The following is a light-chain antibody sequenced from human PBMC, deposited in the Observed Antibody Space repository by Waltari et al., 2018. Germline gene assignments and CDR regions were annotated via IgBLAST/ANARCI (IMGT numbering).Light chain of an antibody. J-gene: IGKJ2*01. CDR1: QSISSY. V-gene: IGKV1-39*01. Sequence: DIQMTQSPSSLSASVGDRVTVTCRASQSISSYINWYQQKPGKAPKLLIYAASSLQSGVPSRFSGSGSGTDFTLTISSLQPEDCATYYCQQSYSTPRTFGQGTKLEIK. CDR3: QQSYSTPRT. CDR2: AAS.